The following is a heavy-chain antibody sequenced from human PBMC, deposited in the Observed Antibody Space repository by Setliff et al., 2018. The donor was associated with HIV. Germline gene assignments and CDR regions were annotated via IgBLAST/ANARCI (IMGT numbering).Heavy chain of an antibody. J-gene: IGHJ5*02. Sequence: SETLSLTCAVSGGSFSDFYWSWIRQPPGKGLEWIGEISYSGSTVYNPSLKSRVTMSVGASKNLVSLNLNSVTAADTAIYYCARGVARQVVIDRWFDPWGQGTPGTAPQ. CDR2: ISYSGST. CDR1: GGSFSDFY. CDR3: ARGVARQVVIDRWFDP. V-gene: IGHV4-34*01. D-gene: IGHD2-21*01.